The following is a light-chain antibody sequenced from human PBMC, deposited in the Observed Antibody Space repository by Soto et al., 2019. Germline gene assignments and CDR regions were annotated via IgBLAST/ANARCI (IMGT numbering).Light chain of an antibody. Sequence: SYELTQPLSVSVALGQTARINCGGNNIGSKNVHWYQQKPGQAPVLVIYRDNNRPSGIPERFSGSNSGNTATLTISRAQAGDEADYYCQVWDSSTGVFGGGTKLTVL. V-gene: IGLV3-9*01. CDR2: RDN. J-gene: IGLJ3*02. CDR3: QVWDSSTGV. CDR1: NIGSKN.